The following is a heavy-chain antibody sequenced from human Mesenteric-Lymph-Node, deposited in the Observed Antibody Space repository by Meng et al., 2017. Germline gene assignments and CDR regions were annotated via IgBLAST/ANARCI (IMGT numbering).Heavy chain of an antibody. D-gene: IGHD4-17*01. CDR3: AKLRRGHGDFTDY. J-gene: IGHJ4*01. CDR2: ISGSGGFT. Sequence: GGSLRLSCAASGFTFSSYQMNWVRQAPGKGLEWVSTISGSGGFTYYADSVKGRFTVSRDNSKNTVYLQMNSLRADDTAMYYCAKLRRGHGDFTDYWGQGSQVTVSS. V-gene: IGHV3-23*01. CDR1: GFTFSSYQ.